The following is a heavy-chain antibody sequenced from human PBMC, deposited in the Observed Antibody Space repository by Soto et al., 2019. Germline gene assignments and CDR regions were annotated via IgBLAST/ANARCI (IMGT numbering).Heavy chain of an antibody. J-gene: IGHJ4*02. Sequence: KTSETLSLTCSVSNGSISGFYWTWIRHPPGKILEWIGYIHYSGRTDYNPSLTSRATMSVDTSKNQFSLNLKSITAADTAVYYCVRVGVGIGNHFDSWGRGTLVTVSS. D-gene: IGHD2-21*01. CDR3: VRVGVGIGNHFDS. V-gene: IGHV4-59*12. CDR1: NGSISGFY. CDR2: IHYSGRT.